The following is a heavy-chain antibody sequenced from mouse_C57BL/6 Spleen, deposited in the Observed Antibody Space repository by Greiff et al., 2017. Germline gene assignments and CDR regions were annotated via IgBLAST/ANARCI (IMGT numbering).Heavy chain of an antibody. Sequence: VQLQQSGAELARPGASVKLSCKASGYTFTSYGISWVKQRTGQGLEWIGEIYPRSGNTYYNEKFKGKATLTADKSSSTAYMELRSLTSEDSAVYFCARTEDGYNAYWGQGTLVTVSA. CDR3: ARTEDGYNAY. D-gene: IGHD2-3*01. V-gene: IGHV1-81*01. J-gene: IGHJ3*01. CDR2: IYPRSGNT. CDR1: GYTFTSYG.